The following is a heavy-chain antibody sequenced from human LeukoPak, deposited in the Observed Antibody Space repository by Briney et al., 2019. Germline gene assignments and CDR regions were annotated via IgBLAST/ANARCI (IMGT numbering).Heavy chain of an antibody. CDR3: AKDPYLNIVVGPAAY. Sequence: PGGSLRLSCAASGFTFSSYGMHWVRQAPGKGLEWVAFIRYDGSNKYYADSVKGRFNISRDNSENTLYLQMNSLRAEDTAVYYCAKDPYLNIVVGPAAYWGQGTLVTVSS. D-gene: IGHD2-2*01. V-gene: IGHV3-30*02. CDR2: IRYDGSNK. CDR1: GFTFSSYG. J-gene: IGHJ4*02.